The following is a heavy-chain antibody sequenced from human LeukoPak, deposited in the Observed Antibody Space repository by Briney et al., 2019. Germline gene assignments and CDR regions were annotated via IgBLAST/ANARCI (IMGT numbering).Heavy chain of an antibody. CDR3: AKDLGRSNVRY. J-gene: IGHJ4*02. Sequence: PGGSLRLSCAASGFTFSSYWMHWVRQAPGKGLVWVARINSDGSTTTYADSVKGRFTISRDNAKNTLYLQMNSLRAEDTAVYYCAKDLGRSNVRYWGQGTLVTVSS. CDR1: GFTFSSYW. V-gene: IGHV3-74*01. CDR2: INSDGSTT. D-gene: IGHD2-8*01.